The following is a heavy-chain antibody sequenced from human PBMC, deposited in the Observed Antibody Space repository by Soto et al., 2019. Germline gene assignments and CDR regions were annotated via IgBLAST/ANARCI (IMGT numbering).Heavy chain of an antibody. CDR3: ARVDVDIAMVDY. CDR1: GYSFTSNG. D-gene: IGHD5-18*01. Sequence: TSVKVSCKASGYSFTSNGISWVRQAPGQGLEWMGWISAYNGNTNYAQKLQGRVTMTTDTSTSTAYMELRSLRSDDTAVYYCARVDVDIAMVDYWGQGTLVTVSS. CDR2: ISAYNGNT. V-gene: IGHV1-18*01. J-gene: IGHJ4*02.